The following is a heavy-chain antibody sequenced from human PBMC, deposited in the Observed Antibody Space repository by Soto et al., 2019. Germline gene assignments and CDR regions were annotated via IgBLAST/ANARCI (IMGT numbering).Heavy chain of an antibody. Sequence: QVQLVQSGAEVKKPGASVRVSCKTSGYTLTNYDIMWVRRVAGQGLEWMGWVNPNSGNTGYAQKFQDRVTMTRDRFISTAYMELRSLTYVDTAVYYCARGRRANFAPWGQGTLVTVSS. J-gene: IGHJ5*02. CDR2: VNPNSGNT. CDR1: GYTLTNYD. CDR3: ARGRRANFAP. D-gene: IGHD6-25*01. V-gene: IGHV1-8*01.